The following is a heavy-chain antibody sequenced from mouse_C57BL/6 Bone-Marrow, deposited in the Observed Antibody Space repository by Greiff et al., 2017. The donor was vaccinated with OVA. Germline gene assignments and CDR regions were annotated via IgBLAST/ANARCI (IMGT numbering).Heavy chain of an antibody. CDR2: ISSGGSYT. V-gene: IGHV5-6*01. CDR3: ARHERWLRRRAMDY. CDR1: GFTFSSYG. J-gene: IGHJ4*01. Sequence: EVQLQESGGDLVKPGGSLKLSCAASGFTFSSYGMSWVRQTPDKRLEWVATISSGGSYTYYPDSVKGRFTISRDNAKNTLYLQMSSLKSEDTAMYYCARHERWLRRRAMDYWGQGTSVTVSS. D-gene: IGHD2-2*01.